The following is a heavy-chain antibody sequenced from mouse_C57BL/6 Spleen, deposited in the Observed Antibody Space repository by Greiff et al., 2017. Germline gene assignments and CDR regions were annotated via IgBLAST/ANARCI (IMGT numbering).Heavy chain of an antibody. CDR3: ARGEYASDYFDD. D-gene: IGHD5-1*01. J-gene: IGHJ2*01. V-gene: IGHV1-82*01. CDR2: IYPGDGYT. Sequence: VQVEESGPELVKPGASVKISCKASGYAFSSSWMNWVKQRPGKGLEWIGRIYPGDGYTNYNGNFKGKSTLTADKASITAYMQLSRLTSEDSAVYYWARGEYASDYFDDWGKGTTLTV. CDR1: GYAFSSSW.